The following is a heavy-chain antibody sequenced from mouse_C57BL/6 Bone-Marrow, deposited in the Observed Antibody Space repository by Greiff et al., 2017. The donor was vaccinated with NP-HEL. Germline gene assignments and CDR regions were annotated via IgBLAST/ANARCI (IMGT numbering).Heavy chain of an antibody. CDR1: GYSFTGYY. D-gene: IGHD2-4*01. CDR2: INPSTGGT. J-gene: IGHJ3*01. CDR3: ARLGLRSAY. V-gene: IGHV1-42*01. Sequence: VQLQQSGPELVKPGASVKISCKASGYSFTGYYMNWVKQSPEKSLEWIGEINPSTGGTTYSQKFKAKATLTVDKSSSTAYMQLKSLTSEDSAVYYCARLGLRSAYWGQGTLVTVSA.